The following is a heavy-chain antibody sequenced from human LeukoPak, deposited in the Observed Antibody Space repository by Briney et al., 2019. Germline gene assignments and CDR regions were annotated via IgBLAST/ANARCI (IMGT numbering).Heavy chain of an antibody. Sequence: PGGSLRLSCAASGFTFSSYWMSWVRQAPGKGLEWVANIKQDGSEKYYVDSVKGRFTISRDNAKNSLYLQMSSLRAEDTAVYYCARGYYYDSSGYYPFDYWGQGTLVTVSS. V-gene: IGHV3-7*03. J-gene: IGHJ4*02. CDR1: GFTFSSYW. D-gene: IGHD3-22*01. CDR3: ARGYYYDSSGYYPFDY. CDR2: IKQDGSEK.